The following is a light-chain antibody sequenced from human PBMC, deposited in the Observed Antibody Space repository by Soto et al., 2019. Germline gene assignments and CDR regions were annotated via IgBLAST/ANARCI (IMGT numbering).Light chain of an antibody. J-gene: IGLJ1*01. CDR2: GNT. CDR3: AAWDDSLRGYV. V-gene: IGLV1-47*02. CDR1: SSNIGRNY. Sequence: QSVLRQPPSSSGTPGQRVTISCSGSSSNIGRNYIYWYQQLPGTAPKLLIYGNTQRPSWVPDRFSGSKSGTSVSLAISGLRSEDEADYYCAAWDDSLRGYVFGNGTKLTVL.